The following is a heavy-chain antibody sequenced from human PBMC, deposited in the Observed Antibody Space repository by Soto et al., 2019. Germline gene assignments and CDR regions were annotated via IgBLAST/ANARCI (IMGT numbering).Heavy chain of an antibody. CDR2: ISAYNGDT. CDR3: ATASTDVQLERRSYYYYMDV. V-gene: IGHV1-18*01. CDR1: GYTFTSYG. D-gene: IGHD1-1*01. J-gene: IGHJ6*03. Sequence: ASVKVSCKASGYTFTSYGISWVRQAPGQGLEWMGWISAYNGDTNYAQKLQDRVTMTTDTSTSTAYMELSSLRSEDTAVYYCATASTDVQLERRSYYYYMDVWGKGTTVTVSS.